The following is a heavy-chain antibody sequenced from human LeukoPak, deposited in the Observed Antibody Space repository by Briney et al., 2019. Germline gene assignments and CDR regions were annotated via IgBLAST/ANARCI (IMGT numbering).Heavy chain of an antibody. V-gene: IGHV3-23*01. CDR2: LSGSGGDT. CDR1: GFTFSRNA. J-gene: IGHJ4*02. Sequence: GGSLRLSCVASGFTFSRNAMSWVHQAPGKGLEWVSSLSGSGGDTYYADSVKGRFTISRDNSKNTVYLQMNSLKAEDTAVYYCAKDPYGTRYFDYWGQGTLVTVSS. D-gene: IGHD2-2*01. CDR3: AKDPYGTRYFDY.